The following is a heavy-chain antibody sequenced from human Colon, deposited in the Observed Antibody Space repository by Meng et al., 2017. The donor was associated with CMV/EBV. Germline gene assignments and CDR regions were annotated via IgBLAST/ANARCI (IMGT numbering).Heavy chain of an antibody. V-gene: IGHV3-72*01. CDR1: GFIFGDHF. CDR3: VRDGRMYAFDY. J-gene: IGHJ4*02. Sequence: GGSLRLSCTASGFIFGDHFMDWVRQSPGKGLEWVGRAKNKPWQYGTEYAASVKGGFIISRDDSNGSLYLQMNSLKHEDTAVYYCVRDGRMYAFDYWGQGTLVTVSS. D-gene: IGHD2-8*01. CDR2: AKNKPWQYGT.